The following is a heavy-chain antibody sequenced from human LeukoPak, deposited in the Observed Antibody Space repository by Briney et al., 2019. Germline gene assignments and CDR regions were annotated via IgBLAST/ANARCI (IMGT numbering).Heavy chain of an antibody. J-gene: IGHJ4*02. CDR3: AKASTRTTVTTLDY. V-gene: IGHV3-21*04. Sequence: GGSLRLSCAASGFTFSSYSMNWVRQAPGKGLGWVSSISSSSSYIYYADSVKGRFTISRDNAKNSLYLQMNSLRAEDTAVYYCAKASTRTTVTTLDYWGQGTLVTVSS. CDR1: GFTFSSYS. D-gene: IGHD4-17*01. CDR2: ISSSSSYI.